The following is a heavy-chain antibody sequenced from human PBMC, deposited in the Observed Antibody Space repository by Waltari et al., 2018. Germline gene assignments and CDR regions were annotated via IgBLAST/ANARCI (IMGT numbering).Heavy chain of an antibody. J-gene: IGHJ4*02. D-gene: IGHD1-26*01. V-gene: IGHV2-26*01. CDR3: ARIRVGARLYYFDY. CDR2: IFSNDEK. CDR1: GFSPSNARMG. Sequence: QVTLKESGPVLVKPTETLTLTCTVSGFSPSNARMGVSWIRQPPGKALKWLAHIFSNDEKSYSTSLKSRLTISKDTSKSQVVLTMTNMDPVDTATYYCARIRVGARLYYFDYWGQGTLVTVSS.